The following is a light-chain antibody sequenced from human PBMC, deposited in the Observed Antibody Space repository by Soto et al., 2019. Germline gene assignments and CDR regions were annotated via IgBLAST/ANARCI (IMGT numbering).Light chain of an antibody. CDR2: TNN. Sequence: QSVVTQPPSASGTPGQRITISCSGSSSNIESHPVNWYLQVPGTAPKLLITTNNQRPSGVPDRFSGSKSGASASLAISGLQPEDEATYYCATWDDSRKGVFGTGTKLTVL. V-gene: IGLV1-44*01. J-gene: IGLJ1*01. CDR1: SSNIESHP. CDR3: ATWDDSRKGV.